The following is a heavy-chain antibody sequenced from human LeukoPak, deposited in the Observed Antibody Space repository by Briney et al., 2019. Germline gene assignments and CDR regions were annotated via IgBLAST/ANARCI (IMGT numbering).Heavy chain of an antibody. CDR2: ILYSRST. J-gene: IGHJ4*02. Sequence: SETLSLTCTVSGGSISSSRYYWAWIRQPPPKGLEWIASILYSRSTFYNPSLKHRLTISVDTSKNQFSLTLTSVTATDTAVYYCARAIYSGSYSYSHTYFDSWGQGTLVTVSS. D-gene: IGHD1-26*01. V-gene: IGHV4-39*01. CDR3: ARAIYSGSYSYSHTYFDS. CDR1: GGSISSSRYY.